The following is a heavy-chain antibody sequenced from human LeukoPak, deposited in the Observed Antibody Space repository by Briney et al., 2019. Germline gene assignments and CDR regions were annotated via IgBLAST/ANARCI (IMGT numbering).Heavy chain of an antibody. D-gene: IGHD3-10*01. CDR1: GYTFAAYY. V-gene: IGHV1-2*02. Sequence: ASVKVSCKVSGYTFAAYYIHWVRQAPGQGLEWMGWINPNSGGTSYAQKFQGRVTMTRDTSISTVYMDLSSLRSDDTAVYYCARDRGNNYYGSGSYSDYWGQGTLVTVSS. CDR3: ARDRGNNYYGSGSYSDY. CDR2: INPNSGGT. J-gene: IGHJ4*02.